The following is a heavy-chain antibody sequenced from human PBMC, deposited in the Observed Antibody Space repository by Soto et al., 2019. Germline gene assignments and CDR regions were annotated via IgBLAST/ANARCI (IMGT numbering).Heavy chain of an antibody. CDR1: GYSFTSYW. J-gene: IGHJ5*02. CDR3: ARHEAVNYGDTEKGFDP. V-gene: IGHV5-10-1*01. D-gene: IGHD4-17*01. Sequence: PGESLKISCKGSGYSFTSYWISWVRQMPGKGLEWMGRIDPSDSYTHYSPSFQGHVTISADKSISTAYLQWSSLKASDTYMYYCARHEAVNYGDTEKGFDPWGQGTLVTVSS. CDR2: IDPSDSYT.